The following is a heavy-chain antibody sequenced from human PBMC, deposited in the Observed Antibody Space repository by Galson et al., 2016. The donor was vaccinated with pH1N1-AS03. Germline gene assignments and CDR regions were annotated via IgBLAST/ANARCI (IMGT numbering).Heavy chain of an antibody. CDR1: GFTFKDTW. CDR3: VTGQGYSDLDY. D-gene: IGHD3-9*01. CDR2: IKLMSQGGTT. J-gene: IGHJ4*02. V-gene: IGHV3-15*01. Sequence: SLRLSCAASGFTFKDTWMSWVRQAPGKGLEWVGRIKLMSQGGTTDYAAPVRGRFSITRDDSKNNRYLQMNSLKIEDTAVYYCVTGQGYSDLDYWGQGTLVTVSS.